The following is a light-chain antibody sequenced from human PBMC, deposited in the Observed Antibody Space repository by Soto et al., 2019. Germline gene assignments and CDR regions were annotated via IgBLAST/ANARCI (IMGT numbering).Light chain of an antibody. CDR2: GGS. CDR3: QHYGWSPLT. CDR1: QSVSSS. Sequence: EIMMTQSPPTLSVSPGETATLSCRASQSVSSSLAWYQQKPGQAPRLLIYGGSSRPAGIPDRFSGGGSGTDFTLTIIRLEPEDFAVYYCQHYGWSPLTFGGGTKVDIK. V-gene: IGKV3-20*01. J-gene: IGKJ4*01.